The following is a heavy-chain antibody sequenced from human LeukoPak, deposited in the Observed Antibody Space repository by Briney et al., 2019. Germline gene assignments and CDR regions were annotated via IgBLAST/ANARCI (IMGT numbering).Heavy chain of an antibody. J-gene: IGHJ4*02. D-gene: IGHD5-18*01. CDR3: ALPTRGYSYGRHFDY. V-gene: IGHV3-66*01. Sequence: GGPLRLSCAASGFTVSSNYMSWVRQAPGKGLEWVSVIYSGGSTYYADSVKGRFTISRDNSKNTLYLQMNSLRAEDTAVYYCALPTRGYSYGRHFDYWGQGTLVTVSS. CDR2: IYSGGST. CDR1: GFTVSSNY.